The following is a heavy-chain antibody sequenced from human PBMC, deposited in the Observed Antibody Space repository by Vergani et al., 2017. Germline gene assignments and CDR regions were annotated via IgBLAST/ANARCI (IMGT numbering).Heavy chain of an antibody. Sequence: EVQLVESGGGLVKPGESLRISCKGSGYSFTSYWISWVRQMPGKGLEWMGRIDPSDSYTNYSPSFQGHVTISADKSISTAYLQWSSLKASDTAMYYCARRQTLLSGSSDLGWFDPWGQGTLVTVSS. J-gene: IGHJ5*02. CDR2: IDPSDSYT. CDR3: ARRQTLLSGSSDLGWFDP. V-gene: IGHV5-10-1*01. D-gene: IGHD1-26*01. CDR1: GYSFTSYW.